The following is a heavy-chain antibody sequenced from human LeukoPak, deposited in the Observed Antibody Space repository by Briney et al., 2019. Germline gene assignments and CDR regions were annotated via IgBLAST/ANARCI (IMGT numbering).Heavy chain of an antibody. CDR3: ARGRVSSSTWYSTYYYFFYMDF. Sequence: GGSLRLSCAASGFTFSNYAMSWVRQAPGKGLEWVSAISGVGGYTYHADSVKGRFTISRDNSKNTLYLQMNSLRAEDTAVYFCARGRVSSSTWYSTYYYFFYMDFWGKGTTVTVSS. CDR1: GFTFSNYA. J-gene: IGHJ6*03. V-gene: IGHV3-23*01. CDR2: ISGVGGYT. D-gene: IGHD4-11*01.